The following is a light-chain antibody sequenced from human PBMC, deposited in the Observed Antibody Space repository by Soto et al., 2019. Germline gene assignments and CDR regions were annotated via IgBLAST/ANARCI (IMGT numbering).Light chain of an antibody. J-gene: IGKJ3*01. CDR2: AAS. V-gene: IGKV1-39*01. Sequence: DIQMTQSPSSLSASVGDRVTITCRASQSISRDLNWYQQKPGKAPKLLIYAASSLQSGVPSRFSGSGSGTDFPLTISSLQPEDFATYYCEQSSSTPTFGPGTKVDI. CDR3: EQSSSTPT. CDR1: QSISRD.